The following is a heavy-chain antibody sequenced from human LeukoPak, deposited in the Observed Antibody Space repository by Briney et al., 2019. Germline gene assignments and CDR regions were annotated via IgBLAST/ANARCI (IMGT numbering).Heavy chain of an antibody. V-gene: IGHV1-18*01. CDR3: ARYCSGGSCYQLDY. CDR1: GYTFTSYG. J-gene: IGHJ4*02. D-gene: IGHD2-15*01. CDR2: ISAYNGNT. Sequence: ASVKVSCKASGYTFTSYGTSWVRQAPGQGLEWMGWISAYNGNTNYAQKLQGRVTMTTDTSTSTAYMELRSLRSDDTAVYYCARYCSGGSCYQLDYWGQGTLVTVSS.